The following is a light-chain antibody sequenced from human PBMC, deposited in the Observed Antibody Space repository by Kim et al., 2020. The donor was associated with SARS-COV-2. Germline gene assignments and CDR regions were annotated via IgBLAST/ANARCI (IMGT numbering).Light chain of an antibody. CDR2: SDD. CDR3: ATWDDSLDVWM. CDR1: SSNIGRNT. V-gene: IGLV1-44*01. Sequence: GQRVTISGSGSSSNIGRNTVNGYQQFPGTAPQLLIDSDDRRPSGVSDRVSCSKSGTSASLAISALRSEDEADYYCATWDDSLDVWMFGGGTQLTVL. J-gene: IGLJ3*02.